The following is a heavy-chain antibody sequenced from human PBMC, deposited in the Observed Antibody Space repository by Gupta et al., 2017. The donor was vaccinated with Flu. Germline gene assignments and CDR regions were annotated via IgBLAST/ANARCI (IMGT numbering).Heavy chain of an antibody. CDR1: GFSLSDYG. CDR3: ARLRGGFYYFDF. CDR2: INWDNEII. J-gene: IGHJ2*01. V-gene: IGHV3-9*01. D-gene: IGHD3-10*01. Sequence: EVQLVESGGDLVQPGTSLTLSCAVSGFSLSDYGVHWVRQVPGKGLGWVSGINWDNEIIGYVDSVKGRFTVSRDIAKNTLFLRMHALRPEDTALYHCARLRGGFYYFDFWGRGSPVTVSS.